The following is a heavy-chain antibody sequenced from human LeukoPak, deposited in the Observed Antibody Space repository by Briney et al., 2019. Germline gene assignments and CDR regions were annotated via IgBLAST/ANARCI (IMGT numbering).Heavy chain of an antibody. Sequence: SETLSLTCTVSGGSISIYYGGWTRHPPGRGREWIGYIYYSGSTNYNPSVKSRVTISVDKSKNQFSLKLSSVTAADTAVYYCARALSSSSPFMDVWGQGTTVTVSS. CDR1: GGSISIYY. CDR3: ARALSSSSPFMDV. V-gene: IGHV4-59*01. J-gene: IGHJ6*02. D-gene: IGHD6-6*01. CDR2: IYYSGST.